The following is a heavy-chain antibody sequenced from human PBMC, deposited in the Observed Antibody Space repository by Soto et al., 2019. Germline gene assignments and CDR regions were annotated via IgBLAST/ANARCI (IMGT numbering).Heavy chain of an antibody. D-gene: IGHD3-10*01. Sequence: LSLTCTVSGGSISSYYWSWIRQPPGKGLEWIGYIYYSGSTNYNPSLKSRVTISVDTSKNQFSLKLSSVTAADTAVYYCARVAPTVWFGELLRYYFAYWGQGTLVTVSS. V-gene: IGHV4-59*01. J-gene: IGHJ4*02. CDR2: IYYSGST. CDR3: ARVAPTVWFGELLRYYFAY. CDR1: GGSISSYY.